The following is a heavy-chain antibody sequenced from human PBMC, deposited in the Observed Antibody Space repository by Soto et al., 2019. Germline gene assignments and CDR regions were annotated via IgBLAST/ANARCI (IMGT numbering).Heavy chain of an antibody. CDR3: ARDGGYSGYDYFDY. D-gene: IGHD5-12*01. J-gene: IGHJ4*02. CDR1: GFRFSSFW. CDR2: IKQDGSEK. Sequence: EVQLVESGGNLVQPGGSLRLSCAASGFRFSSFWMSWVRQAPGKGLEWVANIKQDGSEKNYVDSVKGRFTISRDNAKNSLYLQMNSRRAEDTAVYYCARDGGYSGYDYFDYWGQGTLVTVSS. V-gene: IGHV3-7*01.